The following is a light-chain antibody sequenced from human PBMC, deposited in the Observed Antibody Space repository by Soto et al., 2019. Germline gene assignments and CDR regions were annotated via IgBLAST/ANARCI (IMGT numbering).Light chain of an antibody. CDR1: SSNIGAGHD. CDR2: GNN. Sequence: QSVLTQPPSVSGAPGQRVTISCTGSSSNIGAGHDVHWYQQLPGTAPKLLISGNNNRPSGVPDRFSGSKSGTSASLAITGLQAEDEADYYCQSYDSSLSGWVFGGGTKVTVL. J-gene: IGLJ3*02. V-gene: IGLV1-40*01. CDR3: QSYDSSLSGWV.